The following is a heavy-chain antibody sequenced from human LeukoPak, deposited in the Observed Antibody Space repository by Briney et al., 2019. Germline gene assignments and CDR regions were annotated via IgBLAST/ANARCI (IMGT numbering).Heavy chain of an antibody. Sequence: ASVKVSCKASGYTFTNYFITWVRQAPGQGLEWMGWISAYNGDTNYGQKLQGRVTMTTDTSTSTAYMELRSLTSDDTAVYYCASSAAAGYYYYMDVWGKGTTVTISS. D-gene: IGHD6-13*01. CDR3: ASSAAAGYYYYMDV. CDR1: GYTFTNYF. J-gene: IGHJ6*03. V-gene: IGHV1-18*01. CDR2: ISAYNGDT.